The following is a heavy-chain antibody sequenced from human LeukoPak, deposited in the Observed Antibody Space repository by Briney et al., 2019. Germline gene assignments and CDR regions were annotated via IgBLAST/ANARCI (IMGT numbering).Heavy chain of an antibody. D-gene: IGHD6-19*01. CDR2: IYYSGST. J-gene: IGHJ4*02. CDR3: ASVNSSGDTFDY. Sequence: SETLSLTCTVSGGSISSSSYYWGWIRQPPGKGLEWIGSIYYSGSTYYNPSLKSRVTISVDTSKNQFSLKLSSVTAADTAVYYCASVNSSGDTFDYWGQGTLVTVSS. CDR1: GGSISSSSYY. V-gene: IGHV4-39*01.